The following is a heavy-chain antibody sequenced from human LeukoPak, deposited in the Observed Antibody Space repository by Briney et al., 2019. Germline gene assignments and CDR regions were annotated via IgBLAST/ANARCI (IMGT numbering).Heavy chain of an antibody. Sequence: GGSLRLSCVASGFPFSSYWMTWVRQAPGKGLEWVSLMYSFGNTYYADSVKGRFTISRDNSKNTLYLQMNSLRAADTAVYYCAKTRGYFDWLSPPGYWGQGTLVTVSS. V-gene: IGHV3-66*02. CDR1: GFPFSSYW. J-gene: IGHJ4*02. D-gene: IGHD3-9*01. CDR3: AKTRGYFDWLSPPGY. CDR2: MYSFGNT.